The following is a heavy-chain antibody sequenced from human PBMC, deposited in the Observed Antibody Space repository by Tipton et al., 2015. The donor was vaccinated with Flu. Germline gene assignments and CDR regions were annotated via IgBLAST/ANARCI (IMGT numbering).Heavy chain of an antibody. Sequence: QLVQSGAEVKKPGASVKVSCKASGYTFTSYYMHWVRQAPGQGLEWMGIINPSGGSTSYAQTFQGRVTMTRDTSTSTVYMEPSSLTSEDAPVYYFARDLTRGPSYDKILTGYSERNYYPFSGVGVWCQGTTVSVSS. J-gene: IGHJ6*02. D-gene: IGHD3-9*01. V-gene: IGHV1-46*01. CDR3: ARDLTRGPSYDKILTGYSERNYYPFSGVGV. CDR1: GYTFTSYY. CDR2: INPSGGST.